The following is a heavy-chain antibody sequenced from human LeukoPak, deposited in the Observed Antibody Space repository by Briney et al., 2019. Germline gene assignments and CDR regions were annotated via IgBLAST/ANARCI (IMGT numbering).Heavy chain of an antibody. D-gene: IGHD6-19*01. V-gene: IGHV3-7*04. CDR1: GFTFGIYW. Sequence: LGGSLRLSCAASGFTFGIYWMSWVRQAPGKGLEWMANIKQDGSEKFYVDSVKGRFTLSRDNAKNSLFLQMNSLRAEDTAVYYCARDYYGSGWYGDYWGQGTLVTVSS. J-gene: IGHJ4*02. CDR3: ARDYYGSGWYGDY. CDR2: IKQDGSEK.